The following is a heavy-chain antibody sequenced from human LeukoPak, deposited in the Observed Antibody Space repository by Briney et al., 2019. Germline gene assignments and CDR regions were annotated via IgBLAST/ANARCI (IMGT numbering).Heavy chain of an antibody. CDR3: ARIPSYSSSWSDPYYYYGMDV. CDR1: GGTFSSYA. CDR2: IIRIFGTA. V-gene: IGHV1-69*13. Sequence: SVKVSCKASGGTFSSYAISWVRQAPGQGLEWMGGIIRIFGTANYAQKFQGRVTITADESTSTAYMELSSLRSEDTAVYYCARIPSYSSSWSDPYYYYGMDVWGQGTTVTVSS. J-gene: IGHJ6*02. D-gene: IGHD6-13*01.